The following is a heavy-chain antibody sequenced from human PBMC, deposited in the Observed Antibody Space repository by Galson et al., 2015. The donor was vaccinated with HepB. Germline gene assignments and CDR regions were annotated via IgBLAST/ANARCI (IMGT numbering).Heavy chain of an antibody. CDR1: GFTFSSYA. CDR2: ISYDGSNK. Sequence: SLRLSCAAFGFTFSSYAMHWVRQAPGKGLEWVAVISYDGSNKYYADSVKGRFTISRDNSKNTLYLQMNSLRAEDTAVYYCARERYDFWSGYPNWFDPWGQGTLVTVSS. CDR3: ARERYDFWSGYPNWFDP. V-gene: IGHV3-30-3*01. D-gene: IGHD3-3*01. J-gene: IGHJ5*02.